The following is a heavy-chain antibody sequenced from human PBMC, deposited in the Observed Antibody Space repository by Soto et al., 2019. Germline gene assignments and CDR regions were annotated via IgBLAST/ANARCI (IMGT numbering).Heavy chain of an antibody. D-gene: IGHD3-3*01. V-gene: IGHV3-64*01. Sequence: PGGSLRLSCVASGFIFSNYTMHWVRQAPGKGLEYVSAISSNGGSTYYANSMKGRFTISRDNSKNTLYLQMGSLRAEDMAVFYCARGGDYDFWSGYLQNVDYWGQGTLVTVSS. CDR2: ISSNGGST. CDR1: GFIFSNYT. J-gene: IGHJ4*02. CDR3: ARGGDYDFWSGYLQNVDY.